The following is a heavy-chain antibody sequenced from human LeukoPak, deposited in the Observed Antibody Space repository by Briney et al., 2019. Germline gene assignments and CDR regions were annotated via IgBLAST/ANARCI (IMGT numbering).Heavy chain of an antibody. D-gene: IGHD3-10*01. CDR2: INPNSGGT. Sequence: ASVKVSCKASGYTFTGYYMHWVRQAPGQGLEWRGWINPNSGGTNYAQKFQGRVTMTRDTSISTAYMDMSSLRSDDTAVYYCARNLWFGESSDAFDMWGQGTMVTVSS. J-gene: IGHJ3*02. CDR1: GYTFTGYY. V-gene: IGHV1-2*02. CDR3: ARNLWFGESSDAFDM.